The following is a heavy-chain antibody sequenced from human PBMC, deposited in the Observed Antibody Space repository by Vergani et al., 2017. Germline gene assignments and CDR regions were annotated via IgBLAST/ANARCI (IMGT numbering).Heavy chain of an antibody. J-gene: IGHJ4*02. D-gene: IGHD2-21*01. CDR2: INHSGST. Sequence: QVQLQQWGAGLLKPSETLSLTCAVYGGSFSRYYWSWIRQPPGKWLEWIGEINHSGSTNYNPSLKSRVTISVDTSKNQFSLKLSSVTAAYTAVYYCARFVGYPSPYFDYWGQGTLVTVSS. V-gene: IGHV4-34*01. CDR1: GGSFSRYY. CDR3: ARFVGYPSPYFDY.